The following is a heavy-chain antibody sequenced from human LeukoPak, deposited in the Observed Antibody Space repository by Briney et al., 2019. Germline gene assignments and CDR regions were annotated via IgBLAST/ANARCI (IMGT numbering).Heavy chain of an antibody. D-gene: IGHD4-23*01. Sequence: ASVKVSCKASGYTFTSYDINWVRQATGQGLEWMGWMNPNSGNTGYAQKFQGRVTITRNTSISTAYMELSSLRSEDTAVYYCARLAPLDDYGGNPLDAFDIWGQGTMVTVSS. CDR1: GYTFTSYD. CDR2: MNPNSGNT. V-gene: IGHV1-8*03. CDR3: ARLAPLDDYGGNPLDAFDI. J-gene: IGHJ3*02.